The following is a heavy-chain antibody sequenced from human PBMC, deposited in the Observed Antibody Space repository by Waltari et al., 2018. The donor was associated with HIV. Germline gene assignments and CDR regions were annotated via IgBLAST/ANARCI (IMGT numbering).Heavy chain of an antibody. CDR3: LPDYDILTGYLAFDY. Sequence: EVHLVESGGGLVQPGRSLSLSCTAAGFTVGDFAMSWFRHAPGKGLEWVSCIRSKAYGGTTEYAASVKGRFTISRDDSKSIAYLQMNSLKTEDTAVYYCLPDYDILTGYLAFDYWGQGTLVTVSS. D-gene: IGHD3-9*01. CDR1: GFTVGDFA. V-gene: IGHV3-49*03. CDR2: IRSKAYGGTT. J-gene: IGHJ4*02.